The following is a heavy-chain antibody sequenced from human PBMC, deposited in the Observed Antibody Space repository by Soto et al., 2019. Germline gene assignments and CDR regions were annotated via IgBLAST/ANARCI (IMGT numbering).Heavy chain of an antibody. CDR3: AHRRRYYDSSGYYYLDY. V-gene: IGHV2-5*02. CDR2: IYWDDDK. CDR1: GFSLSTSGVG. D-gene: IGHD3-22*01. J-gene: IGHJ4*02. Sequence: QITLKESGPTLVKPTQTLTLTCTFSGFSLSTSGVGVGWIRQPPGQALEWLALIYWDDDKRYSPSLKSRLTITKDTSKNQVVLTMTNMHPVDTATYYCAHRRRYYDSSGYYYLDYWGQGTLVTVSS.